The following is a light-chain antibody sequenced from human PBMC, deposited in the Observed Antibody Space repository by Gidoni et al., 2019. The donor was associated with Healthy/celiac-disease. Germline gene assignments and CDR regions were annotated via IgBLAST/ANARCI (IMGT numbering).Light chain of an antibody. CDR3: QQYNSYPLT. V-gene: IGKV1-5*03. CDR2: KAY. J-gene: IGKJ4*01. CDR1: QSISSW. Sequence: DLQMTQSPSTLSASVGDRVTITCRASQSISSWLAWYQQKPGNAPKLLIYKAYSLESGVPSRFSGSGSGTEFTLTISRLQPDDFATYYCQQYNSYPLTFGGGTKVEIK.